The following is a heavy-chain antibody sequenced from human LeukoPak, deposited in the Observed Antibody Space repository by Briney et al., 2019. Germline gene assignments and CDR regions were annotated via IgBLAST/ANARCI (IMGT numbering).Heavy chain of an antibody. Sequence: GGSLRLSCAASGFTVSSNYMSWVRQAPGKGLEWVSVIYSGGSTYYADSVKGRFTISRDNSKNTLYLQMSSLRAEDTAVYYCARVGVGVSQYFQHWGQGTLVTVSS. D-gene: IGHD3-3*01. CDR1: GFTVSSNY. J-gene: IGHJ1*01. CDR2: IYSGGST. V-gene: IGHV3-53*01. CDR3: ARVGVGVSQYFQH.